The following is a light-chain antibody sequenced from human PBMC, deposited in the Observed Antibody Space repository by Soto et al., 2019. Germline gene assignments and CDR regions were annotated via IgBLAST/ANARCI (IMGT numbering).Light chain of an antibody. V-gene: IGLV1-44*01. CDR1: SSNIERNT. J-gene: IGLJ1*01. Sequence: QSVLTQPPSASGTPGQRVTISCSGSSSNIERNTVDWYQQLPGTAPKLLIYNYSERPPGVSDRFSGSKSGTSASLAISGLQSNDEADYFCAAWDDGLNGYVFGTGTKLTVL. CDR3: AAWDDGLNGYV. CDR2: NYS.